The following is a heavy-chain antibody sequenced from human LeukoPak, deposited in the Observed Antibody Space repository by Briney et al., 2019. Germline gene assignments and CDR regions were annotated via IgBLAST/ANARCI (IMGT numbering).Heavy chain of an antibody. D-gene: IGHD3-3*01. CDR2: ISGDGITT. CDR3: AKAVTLFGVAWGAYDY. Sequence: GGSLRLSCAASGFSFSKYVMSWVRQAPGKGLEWVSGISGDGITTFYADSVRGRFTISRDNSKNTVYLRMNSLRAEDTAVYYCAKAVTLFGVAWGAYDYWGQGTLVSVSS. J-gene: IGHJ4*02. CDR1: GFSFSKYV. V-gene: IGHV3-23*01.